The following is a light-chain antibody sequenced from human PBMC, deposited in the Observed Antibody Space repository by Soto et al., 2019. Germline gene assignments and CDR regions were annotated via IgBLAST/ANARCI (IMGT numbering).Light chain of an antibody. V-gene: IGKV3-11*01. CDR2: DAT. CDR1: QSVSSY. J-gene: IGKJ3*01. Sequence: EIVLTQSPATLSLSPGERATLSCRASQSVSSYLAWYQQKPGQAPRLLIYDATNRATGTPARFRGSGSGTDFTLTISSLEPEDFAVYYCQQRSNWPPVFTFGPGTKVDIK. CDR3: QQRSNWPPVFT.